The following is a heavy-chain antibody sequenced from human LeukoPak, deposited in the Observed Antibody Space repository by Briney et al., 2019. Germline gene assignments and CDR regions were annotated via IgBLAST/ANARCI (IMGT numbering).Heavy chain of an antibody. V-gene: IGHV3-21*04. Sequence: GGSLRLSCAASGFTFSSYSMNWVRQAPGKGLEWVSSISSSSSYIYYADSVKGRFTISRDNSKNTLYVQINSLRAEDTAVYYCAKDYGSSSNRYFFDCWGQGTLVTVSS. J-gene: IGHJ4*02. CDR3: AKDYGSSSNRYFFDC. CDR1: GFTFSSYS. D-gene: IGHD2-2*01. CDR2: ISSSSSYI.